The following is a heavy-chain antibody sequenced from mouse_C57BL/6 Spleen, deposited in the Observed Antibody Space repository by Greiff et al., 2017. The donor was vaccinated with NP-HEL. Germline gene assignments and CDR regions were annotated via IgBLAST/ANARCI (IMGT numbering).Heavy chain of an antibody. D-gene: IGHD3-1*01. CDR1: GYTFTSYW. CDR2: INPSSGGT. Sequence: QVQLQQPGAELVKPGASVKLSCKASGYTFTSYWMHWVKQRPGQGLEWIGNINPSSGGTNYNEKFKSKATLTVDKSSSTAYMQLSSLTSEDSAVYDCARAGLRRLAMDYWGQRTSVTVSS. CDR3: ARAGLRRLAMDY. J-gene: IGHJ4*01. V-gene: IGHV1-53*01.